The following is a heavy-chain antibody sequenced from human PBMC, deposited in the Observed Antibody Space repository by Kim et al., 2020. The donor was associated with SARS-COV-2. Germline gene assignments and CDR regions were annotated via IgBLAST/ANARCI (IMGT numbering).Heavy chain of an antibody. Sequence: GGSLRLSCAASGFTFNTFAMSWVRRAPGKGLEWVSVIGGSSGTTYYADSVKGRFTISRDNSKNTLYLQMNSLRAEDTAVYYCAKHSGSNWKYYFTYWGQGAKVTVSS. D-gene: IGHD1-1*01. V-gene: IGHV3-23*01. CDR1: GFTFNTFA. CDR3: AKHSGSNWKYYFTY. J-gene: IGHJ4*02. CDR2: IGGSSGTT.